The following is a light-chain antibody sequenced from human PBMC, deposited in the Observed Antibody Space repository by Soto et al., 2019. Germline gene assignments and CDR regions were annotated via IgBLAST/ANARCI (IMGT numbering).Light chain of an antibody. J-gene: IGKJ1*01. CDR1: QSISSW. CDR3: QQYNSYSGR. Sequence: DIQMTQSPSTLSASVGDRVTITCRASQSISSWLAWYQQKPGKAPKLLIYDASSLESGVPSRFSGSGSGTEFTLPISSLQPDDFATYYCQQYNSYSGRVGQGTKVETK. CDR2: DAS. V-gene: IGKV1-5*01.